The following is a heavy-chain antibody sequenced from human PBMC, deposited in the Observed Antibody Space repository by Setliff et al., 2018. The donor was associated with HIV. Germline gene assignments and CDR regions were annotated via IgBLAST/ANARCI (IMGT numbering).Heavy chain of an antibody. CDR1: GCTFDAKY. CDR3: ATAGGRSWFDP. D-gene: IGHD3-16*01. J-gene: IGHJ5*02. CDR2: INPNSGGT. Sequence: ASVKVSCKTSGCTFDAKYIHWARQAPGQGLEWMGWINPNSGGTNYARKFQGRVTMTRDTSISTAYMELNSLRSGDTAVYYCATAGGRSWFDPWGPGTLVTVSS. V-gene: IGHV1-2*02.